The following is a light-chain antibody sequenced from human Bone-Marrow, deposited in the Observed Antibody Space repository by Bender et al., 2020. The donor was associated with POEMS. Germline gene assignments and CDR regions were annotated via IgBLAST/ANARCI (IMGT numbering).Light chain of an antibody. V-gene: IGLV2-23*01. CDR2: EGS. Sequence: QSALTQPASVSGSPGQSITISCTGTSSDVGSYNLVSWYQQHPGKAPKLMIYEGSKRPSGVSHRFSGSRSGNTASLQISGLQAEDEADYYCCSSAGITLIFGGGTKLTVL. CDR1: SSDVGSYNL. CDR3: CSSAGITLI. J-gene: IGLJ2*01.